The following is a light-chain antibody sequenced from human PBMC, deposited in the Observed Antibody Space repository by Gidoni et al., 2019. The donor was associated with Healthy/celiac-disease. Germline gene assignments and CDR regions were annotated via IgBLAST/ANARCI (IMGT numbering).Light chain of an antibody. Sequence: DIQMTQSPSSLSASVGDRVTITCRASQSISSYLNWYQQKPGKAPKLLIYAASSLQSGVPSRFSGSGSGTDFTLTISSLQPEDFATYYCQQSYSTWCSFXQXTKLEIK. CDR1: QSISSY. V-gene: IGKV1-39*01. CDR2: AAS. CDR3: QQSYSTWCS. J-gene: IGKJ2*04.